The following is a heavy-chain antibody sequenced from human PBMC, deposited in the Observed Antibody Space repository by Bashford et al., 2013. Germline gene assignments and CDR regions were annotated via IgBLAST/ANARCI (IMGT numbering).Heavy chain of an antibody. CDR3: AKEAVAAGWYFDL. J-gene: IGHJ2*01. D-gene: IGHD4-23*01. Sequence: SETLSLTCTVSGGSIGTYYWSWIRAARREGTGVDWANLYHGVSGYNPSLNGRATMSLDTSKNQLSLRVDSVTAADTAVYYCAKEAVAAGWYFDLWGRGTLVTVSS. V-gene: IGHV4-4*07. CDR2: LYHGVS. CDR1: GGSIGTYY.